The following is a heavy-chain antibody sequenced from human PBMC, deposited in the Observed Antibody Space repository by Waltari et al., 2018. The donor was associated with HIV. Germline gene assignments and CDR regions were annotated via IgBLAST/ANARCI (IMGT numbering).Heavy chain of an antibody. CDR1: AFTFTDYW. J-gene: IGHJ6*02. CDR3: ARVGGSSRNTKSFYFAMDA. Sequence: DVRLVQYGGGFVQPGESLRLSCRASAFTFTDYWMNWVRQVPGGGLVWVSRRNAGGKCTMYSDSVKGRFTISRDNAENTLYLDMNSLRVEDTALYFCARVGGSSRNTKSFYFAMDAWGQGATVIVSS. D-gene: IGHD2-2*01. CDR2: RNAGGKCT. V-gene: IGHV3-74*03.